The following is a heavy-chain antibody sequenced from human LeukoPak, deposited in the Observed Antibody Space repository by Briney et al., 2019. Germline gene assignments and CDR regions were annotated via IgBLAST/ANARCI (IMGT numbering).Heavy chain of an antibody. CDR2: ISGSGGDT. J-gene: IGHJ4*02. D-gene: IGHD3-10*01. CDR3: ARTMVRGALDY. CDR1: GFTFSLYA. V-gene: IGHV3-23*01. Sequence: GGSLRLSCAASGFTFSLYAMNWVRQAPGKGLEWVSAISGSGGDTYYADSVKGRFTISRDNSKNTLYLQMNSLRVEDTAVYYCARTMVRGALDYWGQGTLVTVSS.